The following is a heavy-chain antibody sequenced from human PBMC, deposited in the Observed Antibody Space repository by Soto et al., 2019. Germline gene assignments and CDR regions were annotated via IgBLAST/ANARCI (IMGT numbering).Heavy chain of an antibody. CDR2: IYHSGST. Sequence: SETLSLTGAVSGGSISSGGYSWSWIRQPPGKGLEWIGYIYHSGSTYYNPSLKSRVTISVDRSKNQFSLKLSSVTAADTAVYYCASEVPYYFDYWGQGTLVTVSS. V-gene: IGHV4-30-2*01. CDR1: GGSISSGGYS. CDR3: ASEVPYYFDY. J-gene: IGHJ4*02.